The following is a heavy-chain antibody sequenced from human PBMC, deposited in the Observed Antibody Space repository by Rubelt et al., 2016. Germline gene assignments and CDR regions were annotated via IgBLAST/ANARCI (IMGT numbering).Heavy chain of an antibody. J-gene: IGHJ4*02. V-gene: IGHV1-18*01. CDR1: GYIFSIYG. Sequence: QIQLVQSGAEVKKPGASVKVSCKASGYIFSIYGLSWVRQAPGQGLEWMGWLNPYNGNTEYAQKLQGRVTMTTDTSTRTAYMELTSLRSGDTAVYYCARTTVAVDASHYWGQGSLVTVSS. CDR3: ARTTVAVDASHY. D-gene: IGHD2-15*01. CDR2: LNPYNGNT.